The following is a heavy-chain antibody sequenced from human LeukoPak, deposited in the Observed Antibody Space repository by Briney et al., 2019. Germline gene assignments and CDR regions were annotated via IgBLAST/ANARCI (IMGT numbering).Heavy chain of an antibody. CDR1: GFTFSSYE. J-gene: IGHJ6*02. CDR3: ARGGGSSWYLPHYYYYGMDV. D-gene: IGHD6-13*01. Sequence: GGSLRLSCAASGFTFSSYEMNWVRQAPGKGLEWVSYISSSGSTIYYADSVKGRFTISRDNAKNSLYLQMNSLRAEDTAVYYCARGGGSSWYLPHYYYYGMDVWGQGTTVTVSS. CDR2: ISSSGSTI. V-gene: IGHV3-48*03.